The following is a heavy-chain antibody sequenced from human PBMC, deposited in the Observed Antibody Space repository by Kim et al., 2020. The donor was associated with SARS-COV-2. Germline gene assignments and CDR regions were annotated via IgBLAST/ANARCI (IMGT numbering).Heavy chain of an antibody. V-gene: IGHV3-30*01. D-gene: IGHD1-26*01. CDR3: ARESRGIVGATDFDY. J-gene: IGHJ4*02. Sequence: DSVKGRFTISRDNSKNTLYLQMNSLRAEDTAVYYCARESRGIVGATDFDYWGQGTLVTVSS.